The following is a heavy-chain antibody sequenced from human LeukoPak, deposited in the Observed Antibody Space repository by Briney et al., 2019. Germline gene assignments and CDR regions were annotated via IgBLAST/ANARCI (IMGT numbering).Heavy chain of an antibody. J-gene: IGHJ5*02. D-gene: IGHD6-13*01. V-gene: IGHV1-8*01. CDR2: MNPNSGNT. Sequence: ASVKVSCKASGYTFTSYDINWVRQATGQGLEWMGWMNPNSGNTGYAQKFQGRVTMTRNTSISTAYMELSSLRSEDTAVYYCAKSGHWRQLVENGNWFDPWGQGTLVTVSS. CDR3: AKSGHWRQLVENGNWFDP. CDR1: GYTFTSYD.